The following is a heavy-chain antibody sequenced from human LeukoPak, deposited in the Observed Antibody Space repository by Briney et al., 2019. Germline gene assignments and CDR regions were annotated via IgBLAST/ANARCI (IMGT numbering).Heavy chain of an antibody. CDR1: GGSISSGGYS. CDR2: IYYSGST. J-gene: IGHJ5*02. V-gene: IGHV4-31*03. Sequence: SQTLSLTCTVSGGSISSGGYSWSWIRQPPGKGLEWIGYIYYSGSTYYNPSLKSRVTISVDTSKNQFSLKLSSVTAADTAVYYCARVSSIFGVVIRNYNWFDPWGQGTLVTVSS. CDR3: ARVSSIFGVVIRNYNWFDP. D-gene: IGHD3-3*01.